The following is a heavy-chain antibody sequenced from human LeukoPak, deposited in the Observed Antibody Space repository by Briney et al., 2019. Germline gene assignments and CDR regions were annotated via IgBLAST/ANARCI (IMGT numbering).Heavy chain of an antibody. J-gene: IGHJ5*02. CDR1: GYTFTSCD. D-gene: IGHD3-10*01. CDR2: MNPNSGNT. Sequence: ASVTLSCTASGYTFTSCDINWARHATGQGLEGMGWMNPNSGNTGYAQKFHGRVTRTMNTSMSTAYMELSSLRSEDTAVYYCARPGGFGENGLDLWGQGTLVTVSS. V-gene: IGHV1-8*01. CDR3: ARPGGFGENGLDL.